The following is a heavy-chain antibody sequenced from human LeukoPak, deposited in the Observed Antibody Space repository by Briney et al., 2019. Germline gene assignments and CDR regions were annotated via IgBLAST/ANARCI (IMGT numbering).Heavy chain of an antibody. J-gene: IGHJ3*02. CDR3: ARAPMSYDSSGFGGAFDI. D-gene: IGHD3-22*01. V-gene: IGHV3-30-3*01. CDR2: ISYDGTNK. CDR1: GFTFSSHA. Sequence: GGSLRLSCAASGFTFSSHAMSWVRQAPGKGLEWVAVISYDGTNKYYADSVKGPFTISRDNSKNTMYLQMNSLRAEDTAMYYCARAPMSYDSSGFGGAFDIWGQGTMVTVSS.